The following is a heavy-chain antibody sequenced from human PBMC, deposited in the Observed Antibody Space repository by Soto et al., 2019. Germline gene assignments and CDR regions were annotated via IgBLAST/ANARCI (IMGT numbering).Heavy chain of an antibody. Sequence: GGSLRLSCAASGFTFSSYAMHWVRQAPGKGLEWVAVISYDGSNKYYADSVKGRFTISRDNSKNTLYLQMNSLRAEDTAVYYCARVLRRPGLVYTQSFDYWGQGTLVTVSS. CDR3: ARVLRRPGLVYTQSFDY. CDR1: GFTFSSYA. J-gene: IGHJ4*02. CDR2: ISYDGSNK. V-gene: IGHV3-30-3*01. D-gene: IGHD2-2*02.